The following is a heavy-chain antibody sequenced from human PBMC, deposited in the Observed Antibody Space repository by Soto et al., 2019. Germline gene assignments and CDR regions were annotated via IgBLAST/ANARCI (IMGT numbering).Heavy chain of an antibody. J-gene: IGHJ6*02. D-gene: IGHD3-10*01. CDR1: GGSFRGYY. V-gene: IGHV4-34*01. CDR3: ARGEITLLGGMDV. Sequence: PSETLSLTCTVSGGSFRGYYWGWVRQPPGKGLEWIGEINHSGSSNYHPPLKSRVTISVATSKNQFSLTVNSVTPADTAVYYCARGEITLLGGMDVWGQGTTVTVSS. CDR2: INHSGSS.